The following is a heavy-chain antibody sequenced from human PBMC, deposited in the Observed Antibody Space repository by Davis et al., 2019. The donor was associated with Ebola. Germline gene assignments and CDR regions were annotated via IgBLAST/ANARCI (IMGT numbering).Heavy chain of an antibody. Sequence: GGSLRLSCAASGFTFNIFDMHWVRQAPGKGLEWVAVISYDGSNKYYADSVKGRFTTFRDNPKNTLYLQMNSLRADDTAVYYCAKQRGVGAIDYDYWGRGTVVTVSS. CDR1: GFTFNIFD. CDR2: ISYDGSNK. J-gene: IGHJ4*02. V-gene: IGHV3-30-3*02. CDR3: AKQRGVGAIDYDY. D-gene: IGHD1-26*01.